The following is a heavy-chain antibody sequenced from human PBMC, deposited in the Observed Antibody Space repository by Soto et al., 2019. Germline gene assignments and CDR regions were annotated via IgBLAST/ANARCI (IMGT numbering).Heavy chain of an antibody. Sequence: GESLKISSKGSGYNFTNYWIGWVRQMPGKGLESMGIIYPGDSDTRYSPSFQGQVTISADKSISTAYLQWSSLKASDTAMYYCAGGGVRGVVTRTRDYYGMDVWGQGTTVTVSS. CDR1: GYNFTNYW. CDR2: IYPGDSDT. V-gene: IGHV5-51*01. D-gene: IGHD3-10*01. J-gene: IGHJ6*02. CDR3: AGGGVRGVVTRTRDYYGMDV.